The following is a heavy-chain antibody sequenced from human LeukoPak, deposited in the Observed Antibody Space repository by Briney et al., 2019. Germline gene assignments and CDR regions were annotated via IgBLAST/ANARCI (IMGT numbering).Heavy chain of an antibody. Sequence: GASVKVSCKASGYTFTSYDVNWVRQATGQGLEWMGWMNPNSGNTGYAQKFQGRVTMTRNTSISTAYMELSSLRSEDTAVYYCARGYDFWSGYYWDNWFDPWGQGTLVTVSS. J-gene: IGHJ5*02. V-gene: IGHV1-8*01. D-gene: IGHD3-3*01. CDR2: MNPNSGNT. CDR3: ARGYDFWSGYYWDNWFDP. CDR1: GYTFTSYD.